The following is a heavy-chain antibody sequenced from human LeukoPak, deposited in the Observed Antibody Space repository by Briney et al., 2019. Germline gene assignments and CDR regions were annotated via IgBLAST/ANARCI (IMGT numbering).Heavy chain of an antibody. CDR2: IYFTGST. J-gene: IGHJ4*02. D-gene: IGHD6-19*01. CDR1: GDSISNYY. V-gene: IGHV4-59*01. CDR3: ARGAGWYHY. Sequence: PSETLSLTCTVSGDSISNYYWSWLRQPPGQGLEWIGYIYFTGSTNYNPSLMTRVTISLDTSKNQFSLNLRSVTSADTAMYYCARGAGWYHYWGQGSLVTVSS.